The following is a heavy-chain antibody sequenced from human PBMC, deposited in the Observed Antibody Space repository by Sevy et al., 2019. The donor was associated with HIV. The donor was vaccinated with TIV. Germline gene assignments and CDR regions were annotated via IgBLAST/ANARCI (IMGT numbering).Heavy chain of an antibody. V-gene: IGHV3-7*03. D-gene: IGHD2-2*01. Sequence: GGSLRLSCAGSGFTFSNYWMSWVRQAPGKGLEWVANIKRDGSEKYYVASVKGRFTISRDNAKNSLYLQMNSLRVEDTAVYYCARDCSSASCLWGMDVWGQGTTVTVSS. J-gene: IGHJ6*02. CDR2: IKRDGSEK. CDR1: GFTFSNYW. CDR3: ARDCSSASCLWGMDV.